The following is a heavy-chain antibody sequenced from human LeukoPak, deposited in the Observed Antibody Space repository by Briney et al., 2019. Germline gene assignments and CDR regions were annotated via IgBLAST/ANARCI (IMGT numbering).Heavy chain of an antibody. CDR3: AREIDYTYYFDY. CDR2: INHSGST. CDR1: GGSFSGYY. J-gene: IGHJ4*02. Sequence: SETLSLACAVYGGSFSGYYWSWIRQPPGKWLEWIGEINHSGSTNYNPSLKSRVTISVDTSKNQFSLKLSSVTAADTAVYYCAREIDYTYYFDYWGQGTLVTVSS. V-gene: IGHV4-34*01. D-gene: IGHD4-11*01.